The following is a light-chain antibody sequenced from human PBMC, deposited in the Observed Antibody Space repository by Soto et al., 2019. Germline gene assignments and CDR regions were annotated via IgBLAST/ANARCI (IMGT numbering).Light chain of an antibody. CDR3: SSYTTSSNYV. CDR1: SSDVGGYNY. V-gene: IGLV2-14*01. Sequence: QSVLTQPASVSGSPGQSITISCTGTSSDVGGYNYVSWYQQHPGKAPKLMIYEVSNRPSGVSNRFSGSKPGNTASLTISGLQAQDEADYYCSSYTTSSNYVLGNGTKVTVL. J-gene: IGLJ1*01. CDR2: EVS.